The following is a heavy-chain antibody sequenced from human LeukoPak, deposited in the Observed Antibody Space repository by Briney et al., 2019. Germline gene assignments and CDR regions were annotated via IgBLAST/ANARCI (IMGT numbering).Heavy chain of an antibody. D-gene: IGHD3-22*01. CDR3: ARDRVQYYYDSSGYLAHDAFDI. CDR1: GGTFSSYA. CDR2: IIPIFGTA. Sequence: SVKVSCKASGGTFSSYAISWVRQAPGQGLEWMGGIIPIFGTANYAQKFQGRVTIIADESTSTAYMELSSLRSEDTAVYYCARDRVQYYYDSSGYLAHDAFDIWGQGTMVTVSS. V-gene: IGHV1-69*13. J-gene: IGHJ3*02.